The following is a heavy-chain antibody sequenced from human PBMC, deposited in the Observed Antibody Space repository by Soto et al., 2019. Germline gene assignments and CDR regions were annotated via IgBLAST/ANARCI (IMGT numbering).Heavy chain of an antibody. CDR3: ARVQLVQKFYYHYYMDV. Sequence: SETLSLTCTVSGGPISSYYWSWIRQPPGKGLEWLGHISYSGSTNYNPSLKSRVTISVDTSKNQFSLKLSSVTVADTAVYYCARVQLVQKFYYHYYMDVWGKGTTVTVSS. CDR1: GGPISSYY. CDR2: ISYSGST. J-gene: IGHJ6*03. D-gene: IGHD6-6*01. V-gene: IGHV4-59*01.